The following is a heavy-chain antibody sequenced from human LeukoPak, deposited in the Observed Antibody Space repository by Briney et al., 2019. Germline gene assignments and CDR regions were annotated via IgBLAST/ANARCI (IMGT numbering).Heavy chain of an antibody. J-gene: IGHJ4*02. Sequence: GGSLRLSCAASGFTFSSYEMNWVRQAPGKWLEWGSYISDSGSAVYYADSVKGRFTISRDNAKNSLYLQMNSLRAEDTAVYYCAREREMATIFDYWGQGTLVTVSS. CDR2: ISDSGSAV. CDR1: GFTFSSYE. V-gene: IGHV3-48*03. CDR3: AREREMATIFDY. D-gene: IGHD5-24*01.